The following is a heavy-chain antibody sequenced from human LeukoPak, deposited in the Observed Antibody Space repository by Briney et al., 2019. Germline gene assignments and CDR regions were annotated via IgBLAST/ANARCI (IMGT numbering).Heavy chain of an antibody. V-gene: IGHV3-7*01. CDR1: GFTFSSYW. D-gene: IGHD2-2*02. CDR2: IKQDGSEK. J-gene: IGHJ4*02. Sequence: GGSLRLSCAASGFTFSSYWMSWVRQAPGKGLEWVANIKQDGSEKYYVDSVKGRFTTSRDNAKNSLYLQMNSLRAEDTAVYYCARGSPYLSSSRGPFFDYWGQGTLVTVSS. CDR3: ARGSPYLSSSRGPFFDY.